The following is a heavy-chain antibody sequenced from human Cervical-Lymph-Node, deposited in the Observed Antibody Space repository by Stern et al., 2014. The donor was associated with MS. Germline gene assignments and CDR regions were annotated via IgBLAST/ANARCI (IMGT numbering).Heavy chain of an antibody. J-gene: IGHJ4*02. D-gene: IGHD2-2*01. V-gene: IGHV4-61*01. Sequence: VQLVESGPGLVKPSETLSLTCNVSGGSISSGSYYWSWIRQSPGKGLEWIGYIYHGGTTNYNPSLKSRVTISIDTSKNQFSLKLNSVTAADTAVYYCARDQGTSWFDYWGQGALVTVSS. CDR3: ARDQGTSWFDY. CDR2: IYHGGTT. CDR1: GGSISSGSYY.